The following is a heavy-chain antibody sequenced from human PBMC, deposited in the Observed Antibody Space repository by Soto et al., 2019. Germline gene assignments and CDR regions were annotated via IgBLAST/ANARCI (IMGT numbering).Heavy chain of an antibody. CDR2: ISSTTNYI. V-gene: IGHV3-21*06. Sequence: EVQLVESGGGLVKPGGSLRLSCAASGFTFTRYSMNWVRQAPGKGLEWVSSISSTTNYIYYGDSMKGRFTISRDNAKNSLYLEMNSLRAEDTAVYYCARDPWDDGGVTLDYWGQGTLVTVSS. D-gene: IGHD1-1*01. CDR3: ARDPWDDGGVTLDY. CDR1: GFTFTRYS. J-gene: IGHJ4*02.